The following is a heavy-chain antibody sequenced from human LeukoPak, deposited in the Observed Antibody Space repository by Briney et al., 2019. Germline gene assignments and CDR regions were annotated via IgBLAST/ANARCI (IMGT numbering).Heavy chain of an antibody. V-gene: IGHV4-34*01. CDR2: INHSGST. Sequence: SETLSLTCAVYGDSFSGYYWNWIRQPPGKGLEWIGEINHSGSTNYNPSLQSRVTISVDTSKNQFSLRLSSVTAADTAVYFCARNREPAATIDYWGQGTLATVSS. CDR1: GDSFSGYY. CDR3: ARNREPAATIDY. D-gene: IGHD2-2*01. J-gene: IGHJ4*02.